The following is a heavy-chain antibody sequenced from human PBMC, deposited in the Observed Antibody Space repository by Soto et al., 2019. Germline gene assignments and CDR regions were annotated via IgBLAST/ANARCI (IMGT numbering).Heavy chain of an antibody. V-gene: IGHV3-23*01. CDR2: ISGSGGST. J-gene: IGHJ4*02. CDR1: GFTFSSYA. CDR3: AKEATGYSSSYWSYFDY. D-gene: IGHD6-6*01. Sequence: EVQLLESGGGLVQPGGSLRLSCAASGFTFSSYAMSWVRQAPGKGLEWVSAISGSGGSTYYADSVKGRFTISRDNSKNRLYRQMTRLRAEDTAVYYGAKEATGYSSSYWSYFDYWGQGTLVTVSS.